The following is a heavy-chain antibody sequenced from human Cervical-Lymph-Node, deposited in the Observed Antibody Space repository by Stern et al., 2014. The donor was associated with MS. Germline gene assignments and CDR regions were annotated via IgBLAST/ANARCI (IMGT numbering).Heavy chain of an antibody. V-gene: IGHV2-70*01. D-gene: IGHD4-11*01. J-gene: IGHJ2*01. CDR3: ARARQLSSYGGFDL. CDR2: IDWDDDK. CDR1: GFSLDTTGMC. Sequence: QITLKESGPALVKPTPTLTLTCNFSGFSLDTTGMCVSWLRQPPGPALEWLALIDWDDDKYYSTALKTRLTISQDTAENRVVVTMTNMDPVDTATYYCARARQLSSYGGFDLWGRGTLVTVSS.